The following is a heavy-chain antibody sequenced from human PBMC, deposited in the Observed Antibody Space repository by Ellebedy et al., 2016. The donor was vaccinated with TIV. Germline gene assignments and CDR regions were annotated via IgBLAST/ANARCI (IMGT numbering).Heavy chain of an antibody. V-gene: IGHV1-24*01. CDR3: ARPNHSYDFWSGPNPYYYYGMDV. D-gene: IGHD3-3*01. Sequence: ASVKVSCXVSGYTLTELSMHWVRQAPGKGLEWMGGFDPEDGETIYAQKFQGRVTMTEDTSTDTAYMELSSLRSEDTAVYYCARPNHSYDFWSGPNPYYYYGMDVWGQGTTVTVSS. CDR2: FDPEDGET. CDR1: GYTLTELS. J-gene: IGHJ6*02.